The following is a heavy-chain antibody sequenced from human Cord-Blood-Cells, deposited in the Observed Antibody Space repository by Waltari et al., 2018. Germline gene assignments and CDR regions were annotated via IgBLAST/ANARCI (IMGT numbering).Heavy chain of an antibody. Sequence: QVQLVKSGAEVTKPGDSVQLSCKASGYPFTSYGLSWVRQVPGQGLEWMGWISAYNGNTNYAQKLQGRVTMTTDTSTSTAYLELRSLRSDDTAVYYCARDVGHDPYSSSSGDYWGQGTLVSVSS. CDR2: ISAYNGNT. CDR1: GYPFTSYG. CDR3: ARDVGHDPYSSSSGDY. V-gene: IGHV1-18*01. J-gene: IGHJ4*02. D-gene: IGHD6-6*01.